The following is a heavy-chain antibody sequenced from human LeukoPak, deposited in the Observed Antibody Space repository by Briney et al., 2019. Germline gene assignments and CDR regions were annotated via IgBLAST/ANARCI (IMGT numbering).Heavy chain of an antibody. CDR3: ARRGGNDVGFYFDY. Sequence: GGSLRLSCAAPGFTLSNAWMNWVRQAPGKGLEWVSSISTGGTYIYYADSMKGRFTISRDKAKNSLYLQMNSLRAEDTAVYYCARRGGNDVGFYFDYWGQGTLVTVSS. CDR1: GFTLSNAW. D-gene: IGHD1-1*01. CDR2: ISTGGTYI. V-gene: IGHV3-21*01. J-gene: IGHJ4*02.